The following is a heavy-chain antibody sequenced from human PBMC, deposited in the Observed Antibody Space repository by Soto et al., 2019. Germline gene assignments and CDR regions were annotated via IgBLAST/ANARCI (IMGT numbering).Heavy chain of an antibody. D-gene: IGHD2-15*01. CDR3: ARDYMAVVD. CDR1: GSSISSGSYY. V-gene: IGHV4-31*03. Sequence: QVQLQESGPGLVKPSQTLSLTCTVSGSSISSGSYYWSWIRQHPGKGLEWIGYIYHSGSTYYNPSLKSRATVSLDTSKNQFSLKLSSVTAADTAVYYCARDYMAVVDWGQGTLVTVSS. J-gene: IGHJ4*02. CDR2: IYHSGST.